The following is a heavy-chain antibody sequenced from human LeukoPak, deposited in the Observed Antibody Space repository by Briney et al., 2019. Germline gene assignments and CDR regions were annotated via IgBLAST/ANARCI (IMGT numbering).Heavy chain of an antibody. CDR3: ARDPSSSAHLLGY. CDR2: ISSSSSYI. D-gene: IGHD6-6*01. Sequence: PGGSLRLSCAASGFTFSSYTMNWVRQAPGKGLEWVSSISSSSSYIYYADSVKGRFTISRDNAKNSLYLQMNSLRAEDTAVYYCARDPSSSAHLLGYWGQGTLVTVSS. J-gene: IGHJ4*02. CDR1: GFTFSSYT. V-gene: IGHV3-21*01.